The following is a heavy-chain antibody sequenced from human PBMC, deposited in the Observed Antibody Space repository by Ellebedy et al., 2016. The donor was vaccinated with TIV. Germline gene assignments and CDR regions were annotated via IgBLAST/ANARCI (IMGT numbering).Heavy chain of an antibody. J-gene: IGHJ5*02. CDR2: IYYSGST. CDR3: ARGRDCSSTSCYRSFWAWFNP. Sequence: SISNTVSGDSTSSSTYYWGWIRQPPGKGLEWIGSIYYSGSTYYNPSLKSRVTISVDTSKNQFSLKLSSVTAADTAVYYCARGRDCSSTSCYRSFWAWFNPWGQGTLVTVSS. CDR1: GDSTSSSTYY. D-gene: IGHD2-2*02. V-gene: IGHV4-39*01.